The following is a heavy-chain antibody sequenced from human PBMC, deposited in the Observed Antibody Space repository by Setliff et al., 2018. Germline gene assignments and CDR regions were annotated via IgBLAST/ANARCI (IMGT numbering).Heavy chain of an antibody. CDR3: ASSGGNWHFDL. J-gene: IGHJ2*01. D-gene: IGHD2-15*01. CDR2: ISFDGSNK. CDR1: GFTFNNFA. V-gene: IGHV3-30*19. Sequence: GGSLRLSCAASGFTFNNFAMHWVRQAPGKGLEWVAVISFDGSNKYYADSVKGRFTISRDSSRNTLYLQMNSLRAEDTAVYYCASSGGNWHFDLWGRGTLVTVSS.